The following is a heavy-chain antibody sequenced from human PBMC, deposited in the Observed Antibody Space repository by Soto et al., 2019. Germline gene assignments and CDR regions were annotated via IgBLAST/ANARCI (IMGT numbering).Heavy chain of an antibody. D-gene: IGHD7-27*01. CDR3: ARDLHWALDY. V-gene: IGHV4-39*02. CDR1: GGSISSSSYY. Sequence: PSETLSLTCTVSGGSISSSSYYWGWIRQPPGKGLEWIGSIYYSGSTYYNPSLKSRVTISVDTSKNQFSLKLSSVTAADTAVYYCARDLHWALDYWGQGTLVTVSS. CDR2: IYYSGST. J-gene: IGHJ4*02.